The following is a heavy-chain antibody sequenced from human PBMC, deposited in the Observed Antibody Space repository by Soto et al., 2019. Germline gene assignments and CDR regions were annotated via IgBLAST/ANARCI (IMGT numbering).Heavy chain of an antibody. V-gene: IGHV3-30*03. Sequence: LRLSCAASGFTFSSYGMHWVRQAPGKGLEWVAVISYDGSNKYYADSVKGRFTISRDNSKNTLYLQMNSLRAEDTAVYYCASNIVVVVAARAFDYWGQGTLVTVSS. CDR2: ISYDGSNK. CDR1: GFTFSSYG. D-gene: IGHD2-15*01. CDR3: ASNIVVVVAARAFDY. J-gene: IGHJ4*02.